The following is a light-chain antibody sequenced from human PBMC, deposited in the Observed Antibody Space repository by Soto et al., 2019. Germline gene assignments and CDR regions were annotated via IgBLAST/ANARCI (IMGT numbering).Light chain of an antibody. V-gene: IGKV3-20*01. Sequence: EIVLTQSPGTLSLSPGERATLSCRTSQSVRSSHLAWYQQKSGQAPRLLIYGASSRATGIPDRFSGSGSGTDFTLTISRLEPEDFATYYCLQHNSYPLTFGGGTRLEIK. CDR2: GAS. CDR3: LQHNSYPLT. CDR1: QSVRSSH. J-gene: IGKJ5*01.